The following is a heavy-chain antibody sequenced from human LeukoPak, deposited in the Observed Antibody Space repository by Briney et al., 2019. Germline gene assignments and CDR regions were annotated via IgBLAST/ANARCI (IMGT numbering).Heavy chain of an antibody. J-gene: IGHJ4*02. CDR3: ASSVVTEYYFDY. Sequence: GGSLRLSCAASGFTFSSYLMSWVRQAPGKGLEWGANIKQDGSEKYYVDSVTGRFTISRDNAKKSLYLQMNSLRAEDTAVYYCASSVVTEYYFDYWGQGTLVTVSS. CDR2: IKQDGSEK. V-gene: IGHV3-7*01. CDR1: GFTFSSYL. D-gene: IGHD2-21*02.